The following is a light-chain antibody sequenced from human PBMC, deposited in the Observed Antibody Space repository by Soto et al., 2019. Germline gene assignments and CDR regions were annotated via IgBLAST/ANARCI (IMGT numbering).Light chain of an antibody. CDR1: QSISDT. Sequence: IVLTQSPGTLSVSPWGRATLSCRASQSISDTLAWSQQKPGQAPRLLIDSASRRATGCPGRVSGSGSGTDVPLPISSLQSEDLAVYDCQQYNNWPWTFGQGTKVDIK. CDR2: SAS. V-gene: IGKV3-15*01. J-gene: IGKJ1*01. CDR3: QQYNNWPWT.